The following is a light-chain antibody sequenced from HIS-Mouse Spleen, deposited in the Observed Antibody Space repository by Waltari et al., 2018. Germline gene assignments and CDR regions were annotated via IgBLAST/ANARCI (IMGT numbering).Light chain of an antibody. Sequence: QSALTQPASVSGSPGQSITISCTGTSSDVGSYNLVSWYQQHPGKAPKLMVYEGSKRPSGVSHRFSVSQSGNTASLTISGLQAEDEADYYCCSYAGSSTWVFGGGTKLTVL. CDR2: EGS. V-gene: IGLV2-23*01. J-gene: IGLJ3*02. CDR1: SSDVGSYNL. CDR3: CSYAGSSTWV.